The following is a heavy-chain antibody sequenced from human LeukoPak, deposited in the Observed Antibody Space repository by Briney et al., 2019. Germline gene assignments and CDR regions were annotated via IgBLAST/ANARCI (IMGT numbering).Heavy chain of an antibody. D-gene: IGHD3-16*01. J-gene: IGHJ5*02. V-gene: IGHV4-30-4*08. CDR1: GFTFSSYS. CDR3: ARDLRGFNWFDP. CDR2: IYYSGST. Sequence: LRLSCAASGFTFSSYSMNWVRQPPGKGLEWIGYIYYSGSTYYNPSLKSRVTISVDTSKNQFSLKLSSVTAADTAVYYCARDLRGFNWFDPWGQGTLVTVSS.